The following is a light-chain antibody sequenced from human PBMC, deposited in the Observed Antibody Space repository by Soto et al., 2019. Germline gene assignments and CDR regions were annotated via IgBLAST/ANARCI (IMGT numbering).Light chain of an antibody. V-gene: IGKV3-15*01. CDR2: GAS. J-gene: IGKJ2*01. Sequence: EIVMTQSPAILSVSPGERATLSCRASQSVSSNLAWYQQKPGQAPRLLIYGASTRATGIPARFSGSGSGTEFTLTISSLQSEDFAVYSCQQYNNWYTFGQGTKLEIK. CDR3: QQYNNWYT. CDR1: QSVSSN.